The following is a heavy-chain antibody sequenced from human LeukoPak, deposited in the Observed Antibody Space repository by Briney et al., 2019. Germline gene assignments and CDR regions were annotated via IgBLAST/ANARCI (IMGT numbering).Heavy chain of an antibody. V-gene: IGHV1-69*01. Sequence: SVRVSCKASGGTFSSYAISWVRQAPGQGLEWMGGIIPIFGTANYAQKFQGRVTITADESTSTAYMELSSLRSEDTAVYYCAGGYCSSTSCYYYYYYGMDVWGQGTTVTVSS. CDR2: IIPIFGTA. D-gene: IGHD2-2*01. CDR1: GGTFSSYA. J-gene: IGHJ6*02. CDR3: AGGYCSSTSCYYYYYYGMDV.